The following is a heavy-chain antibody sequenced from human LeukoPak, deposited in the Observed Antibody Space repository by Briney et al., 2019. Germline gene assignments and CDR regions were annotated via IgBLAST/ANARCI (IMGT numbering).Heavy chain of an antibody. Sequence: SETLSLTXTVSGGSISSGDYYWSWIRQPPGKGLEWIGYIYYSGSTYYNPSLKSRVTISVDTSKNQFSLKLSSVTAADTAVYYCARVPYYDSPGDAFDIWGQGTMVTVSS. CDR3: ARVPYYDSPGDAFDI. J-gene: IGHJ3*02. D-gene: IGHD3-22*01. CDR2: IYYSGST. V-gene: IGHV4-30-4*08. CDR1: GGSISSGDYY.